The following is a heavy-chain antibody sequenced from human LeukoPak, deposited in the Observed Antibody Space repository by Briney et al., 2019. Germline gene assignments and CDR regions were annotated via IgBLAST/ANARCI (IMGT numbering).Heavy chain of an antibody. V-gene: IGHV1-2*02. D-gene: IGHD5-24*01. CDR1: GYTFSGYY. J-gene: IGHJ4*02. CDR2: ISPNSGGT. Sequence: ASVKVSCKASGYTFSGYYMHWVRQAPGQGLEWVGWISPNSGGTNYAQKFQGRVTMTRDTSTSTVYMELSSLRSEDTAVYYCARSLDGYADYWGQGTLVTVSS. CDR3: ARSLDGYADY.